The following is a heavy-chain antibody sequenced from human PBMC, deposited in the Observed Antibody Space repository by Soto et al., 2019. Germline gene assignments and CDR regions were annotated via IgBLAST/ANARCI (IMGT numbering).Heavy chain of an antibody. CDR1: GYTFTSYD. CDR3: ARTPKYYYGSGRYYYYYYGMDV. J-gene: IGHJ6*02. Sequence: ASVKVSCKASGYTFTSYDINWVRQATGQGLEWMGWMNPNSGNTGYAQKFQGRVTMTRNTSISTAYMELSSLRSEDTATYYCARTPKYYYGSGRYYYYYYGMDVWGQGTTVTVSS. CDR2: MNPNSGNT. D-gene: IGHD3-10*01. V-gene: IGHV1-8*01.